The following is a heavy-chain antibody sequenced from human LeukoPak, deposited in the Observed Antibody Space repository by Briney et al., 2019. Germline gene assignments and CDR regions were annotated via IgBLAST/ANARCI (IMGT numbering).Heavy chain of an antibody. CDR3: AKDQRWESPHYLDS. V-gene: IGHV3-30*04. Sequence: GGSLRLSCAASGFTFSSYAMHWVRQAPGEGLEWVAVISYDGSNKYYADSVKGRFTISRDNSKNTLYVQMNSLRDEDTALYYCAKDQRWESPHYLDSWGQGTLVTVSS. CDR1: GFTFSSYA. J-gene: IGHJ4*02. D-gene: IGHD1-26*01. CDR2: ISYDGSNK.